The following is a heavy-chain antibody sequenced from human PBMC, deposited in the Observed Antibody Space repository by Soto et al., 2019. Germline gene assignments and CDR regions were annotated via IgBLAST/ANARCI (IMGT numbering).Heavy chain of an antibody. V-gene: IGHV3-53*01. J-gene: IGHJ4*02. CDR3: ARDGPIMMGDYNAY. D-gene: IGHD4-17*01. CDR1: GFTVSSNY. Sequence: EVQLVESGGGLIQPGGSLRLSCAASGFTVSSNYMSWVRQAPGKGLEWVSVIYSGGSTYYADSVKGRFTISRDNSKNTLYLQMNSLRAEDTAVYYCARDGPIMMGDYNAYWGQGTLVTVSS. CDR2: IYSGGST.